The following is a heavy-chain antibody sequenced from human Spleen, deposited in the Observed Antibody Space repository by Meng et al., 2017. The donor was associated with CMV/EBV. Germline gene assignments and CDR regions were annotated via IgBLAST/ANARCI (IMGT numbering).Heavy chain of an antibody. Sequence: SGFTFSTYAMSWVRQAPGKGLAWVSLLYRPGGVTYYTDSVKGRFTISRDNSKNTLYLQMNNLRAEDTAVYFCAKPASGGWYGTYFDSWSRGTLVTVSS. V-gene: IGHV3-23*03. CDR2: LYRPGGVT. J-gene: IGHJ4*02. CDR1: GFTFSTYA. CDR3: AKPASGGWYGTYFDS. D-gene: IGHD2-15*01.